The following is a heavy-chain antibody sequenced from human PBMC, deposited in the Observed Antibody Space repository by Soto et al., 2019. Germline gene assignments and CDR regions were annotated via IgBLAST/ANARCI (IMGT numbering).Heavy chain of an antibody. CDR1: GINYNTYA. CDR2: INAGNGDT. Sequence: QVQLVQSGAEMKKPGASVKLSCKTSGINYNTYAIHWVRQAPGQGLEWMGWINAGNGDTRYSQNFQGRVTLTRDTSARTVYMDLDSLKSEDMGVYYCARAISGYVTWGQGTLGTVSS. D-gene: IGHD5-12*01. V-gene: IGHV1-3*01. CDR3: ARAISGYVT. J-gene: IGHJ4*02.